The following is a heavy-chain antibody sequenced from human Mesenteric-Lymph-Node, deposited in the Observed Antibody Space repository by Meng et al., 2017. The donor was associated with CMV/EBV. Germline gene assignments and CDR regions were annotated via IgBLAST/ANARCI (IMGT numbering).Heavy chain of an antibody. V-gene: IGHV4-61*01. J-gene: IGHJ3*02. CDR3: AGWTVCSSIDCYAADAFDI. CDR1: SGSHY. Sequence: SGSHYWSWIRQPPGKGLEWIGYIYYDGSTNYNPSLKGRVTISVDTSKNQFSLKLSSVTAADTAVYYCAGWTVCSSIDCYAADAFDIWGQGTMVTVSS. CDR2: IYYDGST. D-gene: IGHD2-2*01.